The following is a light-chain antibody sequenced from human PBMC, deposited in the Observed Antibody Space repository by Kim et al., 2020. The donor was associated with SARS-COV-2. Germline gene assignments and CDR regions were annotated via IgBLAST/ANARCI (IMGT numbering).Light chain of an antibody. V-gene: IGLV3-27*01. J-gene: IGLJ2*01. CDR2: KDI. CDR1: VLAIKY. CDR3: YSATDNNPRVV. Sequence: SYELTQPSSVSVSPGQTARITCSGDVLAIKYARWFQQKPGQAPVLVIYKDIERPSGIPERFSGAISGTTVTLTISGAQVEDEADYYCYSATDNNPRVVFGGGTQLTVL.